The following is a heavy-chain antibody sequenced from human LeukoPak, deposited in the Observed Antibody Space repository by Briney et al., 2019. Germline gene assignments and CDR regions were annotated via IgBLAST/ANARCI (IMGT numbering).Heavy chain of an antibody. D-gene: IGHD3-22*01. J-gene: IGHJ3*02. V-gene: IGHV3-23*01. Sequence: GGSLRLSCAASGFTFSSYAMSWVRQAPGKGLEWVSAISGSGGSTYYADSVKGRFPISRDNSKNTLYLQMNSLRAEDTAVYYCAKDQDSSGYYYVGAFDIWGQGTMVTVS. CDR3: AKDQDSSGYYYVGAFDI. CDR2: ISGSGGST. CDR1: GFTFSSYA.